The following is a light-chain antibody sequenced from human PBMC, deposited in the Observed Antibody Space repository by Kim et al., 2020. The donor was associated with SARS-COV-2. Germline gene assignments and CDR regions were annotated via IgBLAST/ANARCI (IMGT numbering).Light chain of an antibody. CDR2: QND. CDR3: QAWDSTTVV. CDR1: TLRDNY. J-gene: IGLJ2*01. V-gene: IGLV3-1*01. Sequence: SYELTQPPAVSLSPGQTASITCSGKTLRDNYVSWYQQRPGQSPVLVIYQNDERPSGIPGRFSGSKTGNTATLTISGTQAMDEADYYCQAWDSTTVVFGGGTQMTVI.